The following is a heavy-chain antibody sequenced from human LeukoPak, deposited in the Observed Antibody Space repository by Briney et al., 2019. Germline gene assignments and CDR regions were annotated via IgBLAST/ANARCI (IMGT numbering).Heavy chain of an antibody. CDR1: GFTFSTYA. CDR3: ARGAYCSDDSCPGSFDI. V-gene: IGHV3-33*08. J-gene: IGHJ3*02. CDR2: IWYDGSNK. D-gene: IGHD2-15*01. Sequence: GGSLRLSCSASGFTFSTYAMYWVRQAPGKGLEWVTVIWYDGSNKYYADSVKGRFTISRDNSKNTLYLQMNSLSAEDTAVYYCARGAYCSDDSCPGSFDIWGQGTMVTVSS.